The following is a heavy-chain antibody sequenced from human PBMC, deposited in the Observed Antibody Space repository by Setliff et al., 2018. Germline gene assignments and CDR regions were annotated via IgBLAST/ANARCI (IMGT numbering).Heavy chain of an antibody. J-gene: IGHJ5*02. D-gene: IGHD6-19*01. V-gene: IGHV1-18*01. Sequence: ASVKVSCKDSGYTFSTYGISWVRQAPGQGLEWMGWISAYNGNTNYAQKFQGRVTMTRDTSISTAYMELSRLRSDDTAVYYCAREEVGRYSSGWYISSDNWSDPWGQGTLVTVSS. CDR2: ISAYNGNT. CDR1: GYTFSTYG. CDR3: AREEVGRYSSGWYISSDNWSDP.